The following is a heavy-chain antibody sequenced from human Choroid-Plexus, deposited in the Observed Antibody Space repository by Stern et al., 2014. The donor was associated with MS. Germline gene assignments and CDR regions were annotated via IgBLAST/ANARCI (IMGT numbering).Heavy chain of an antibody. D-gene: IGHD3-10*01. CDR2: VAYDGSNK. J-gene: IGHJ5*02. CDR1: GFTSGSCA. V-gene: IGHV3-30*18. Sequence: QEQLAAAAGGEVQPGRPLSLSCVASGFTSGSCALHWVRHTQGKRVAWASGVAYDGSNKYYADSVKGRFTISRDNSQNSLYMQMSSLRPEDTAVYYCAKDRHYLTYFFDHWGQGSLVTVSS. CDR3: AKDRHYLTYFFDH.